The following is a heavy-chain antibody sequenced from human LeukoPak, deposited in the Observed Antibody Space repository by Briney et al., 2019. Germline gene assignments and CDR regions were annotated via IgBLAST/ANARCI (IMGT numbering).Heavy chain of an antibody. D-gene: IGHD6-13*01. CDR1: GESISGFY. CDR2: IYYSGST. CDR3: ARRRGSSWYGRRAMDV. Sequence: SETLSLTCTVSGESISGFYWTWIRQPPGKGLEWIGYIYYSGSTNYNPSLKSRVTISVDTSKNQFSLKLSSVTAADTAVYYCARRRGSSWYGRRAMDVWGKGTTVTISS. V-gene: IGHV4-59*12. J-gene: IGHJ6*03.